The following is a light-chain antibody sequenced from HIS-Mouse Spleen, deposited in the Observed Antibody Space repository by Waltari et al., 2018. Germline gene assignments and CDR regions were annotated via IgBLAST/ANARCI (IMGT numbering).Light chain of an antibody. J-gene: IGLJ1*01. CDR2: EGS. V-gene: IGLV2-23*01. CDR1: SSDVGSYNL. CDR3: CSYAGSSTYV. Sequence: QSALTQPASVSGSPGQSITISCTGTSSDVGSYNLVSWYQQHPGKAPKLMIYEGSTRPSWVSNRFSGSKSGNTASLTISGLQAEDEADYYCCSYAGSSTYVFGTGTKVTVL.